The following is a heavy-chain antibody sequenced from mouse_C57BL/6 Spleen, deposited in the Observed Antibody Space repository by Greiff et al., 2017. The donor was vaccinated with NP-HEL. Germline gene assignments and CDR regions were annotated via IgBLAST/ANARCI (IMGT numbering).Heavy chain of an antibody. Sequence: VKLMESGAELARPGASVKLSCKASGYTFTSYGISWVKQRTGQGLEWIGEIYPRSGNTYYNEKFKGKATLTADKSSSTAYMELRSLTSEDSAVYFCARDYYGSSYVDYWGQGTTLTVSS. J-gene: IGHJ2*01. D-gene: IGHD1-1*01. CDR3: ARDYYGSSYVDY. V-gene: IGHV1-81*01. CDR1: GYTFTSYG. CDR2: IYPRSGNT.